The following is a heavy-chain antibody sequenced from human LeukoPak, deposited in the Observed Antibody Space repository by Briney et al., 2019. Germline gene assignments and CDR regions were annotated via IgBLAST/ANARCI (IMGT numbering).Heavy chain of an antibody. CDR1: GGSISSYY. CDR3: ARTRITMVRGVTIFDY. Sequence: PSETLSLTCTVSGGSISSYYWSWIRQPPGKGLEWIGYIYYSGSTNYNPSLKSRVTISVDTSKNQSSLKLSSVTAADTAVYYCARTRITMVRGVTIFDYWGQGTLVTVSS. D-gene: IGHD3-10*01. J-gene: IGHJ4*02. V-gene: IGHV4-59*01. CDR2: IYYSGST.